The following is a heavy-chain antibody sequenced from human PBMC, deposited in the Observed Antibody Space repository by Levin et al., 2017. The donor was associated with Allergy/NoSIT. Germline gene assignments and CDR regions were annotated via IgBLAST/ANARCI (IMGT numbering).Heavy chain of an antibody. D-gene: IGHD3-10*01. J-gene: IGHJ6*02. CDR3: AEGMGYGETDYYYALDV. V-gene: IGHV3-30*18. CDR1: GFTFNSYA. CDR2: ISYDGSDK. Sequence: GGSLRLSCVASGFTFNSYAMHWVRQAPGQGLEWVAVISYDGSDKYYADSVKGRFTISRDNSKTTLAVQMNSLRPEATSVYYCAEGMGYGETDYYYALDVWGQGTTVTVS.